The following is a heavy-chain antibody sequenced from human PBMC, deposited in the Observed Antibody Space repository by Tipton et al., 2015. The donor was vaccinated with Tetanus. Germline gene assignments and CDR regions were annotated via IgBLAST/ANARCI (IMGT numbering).Heavy chain of an antibody. CDR2: IQQGGSGK. CDR3: ATRQGGGPYFGVFDY. D-gene: IGHD2-15*01. CDR1: GFTFTNYW. V-gene: IGHV3-7*01. J-gene: IGHJ4*02. Sequence: SLRLSCAASGFTFTNYWMTWVRQAPGKGLEWVANIQQGGSGKYYVDAVKGRFTITRDNTKNSEYLQMNSMRAEDTATYYWATRQGGGPYFGVFDYWGQGTVVTVSS.